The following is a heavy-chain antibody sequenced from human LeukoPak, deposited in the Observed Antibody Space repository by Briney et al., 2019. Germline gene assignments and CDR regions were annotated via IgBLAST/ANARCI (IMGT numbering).Heavy chain of an antibody. CDR2: IIPILGIA. CDR3: ARETGDSSGYLFDY. V-gene: IGHV1-69*04. CDR1: GGTFSSYA. Sequence: VASVKVSCKASGGTFSSYAISWVRQAPGQGLEWMGRIIPILGIANYAQKFQGRVTITADKSTSTAYMELSSLRSEDTAVYYCARETGDSSGYLFDYWGQGTLVTVSS. J-gene: IGHJ4*02. D-gene: IGHD3-22*01.